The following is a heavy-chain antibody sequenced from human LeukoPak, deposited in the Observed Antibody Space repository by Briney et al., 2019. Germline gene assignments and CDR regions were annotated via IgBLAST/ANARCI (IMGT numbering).Heavy chain of an antibody. J-gene: IGHJ3*02. CDR3: ARGVPLDAFDI. Sequence: ASVKVSYKASGYTFTGYYMHWVRQAPGQGLEWMGWINPNSGGTNYAQKLQGRVTMTTDTSTSTAYMELRSLRSDDTAVYYCARGVPLDAFDIWGQGTMVTVSS. CDR1: GYTFTGYY. D-gene: IGHD6-6*01. CDR2: INPNSGGT. V-gene: IGHV1-2*02.